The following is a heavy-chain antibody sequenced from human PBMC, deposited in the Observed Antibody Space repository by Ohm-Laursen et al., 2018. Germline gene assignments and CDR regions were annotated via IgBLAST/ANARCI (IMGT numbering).Heavy chain of an antibody. D-gene: IGHD5-12*01. CDR2: IIPIFGTA. Sequence: SVKVSCKASGGTFSSYAISWVRQAPGQGLEWMGGIIPIFGTANYAQRFQGGVTITADESTSTAYMELSSLRSEDTAVYYCARQRGYSGYDLNYWGQGTLVTVSS. J-gene: IGHJ4*02. CDR1: GGTFSSYA. CDR3: ARQRGYSGYDLNY. V-gene: IGHV1-69*13.